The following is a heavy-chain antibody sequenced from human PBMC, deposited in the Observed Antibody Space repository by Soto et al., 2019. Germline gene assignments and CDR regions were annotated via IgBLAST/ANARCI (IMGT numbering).Heavy chain of an antibody. CDR1: GYSFTSYW. D-gene: IGHD6-19*01. J-gene: IGHJ5*02. V-gene: IGHV5-10-1*01. CDR2: IDPSGSYT. Sequence: PGASLKLSCKSSGYSFTSYWISWVRQMPGKGLEWMGRIDPSGSYTNYSPSFQGHVTISADKSISTAYLQWSSLKASDTAMYYCARQYSSGWYWFDPWGQGTLVTVSS. CDR3: ARQYSSGWYWFDP.